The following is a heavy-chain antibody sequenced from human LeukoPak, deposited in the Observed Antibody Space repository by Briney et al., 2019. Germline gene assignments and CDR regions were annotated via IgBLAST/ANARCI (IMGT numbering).Heavy chain of an antibody. CDR1: GFTFSTYA. D-gene: IGHD3-22*01. CDR2: INSDGSST. V-gene: IGHV3-74*01. Sequence: GGSLRLSCAGSGFTFSTYAMSWVRQAPGKGLVWVSRINSDGSSTSYADSVKGRFTISRDNAKNTLYLQMNSLRAEDTAVYYCARSDYYDSSGYVYYFDYWGQGTLVTVSS. CDR3: ARSDYYDSSGYVYYFDY. J-gene: IGHJ4*02.